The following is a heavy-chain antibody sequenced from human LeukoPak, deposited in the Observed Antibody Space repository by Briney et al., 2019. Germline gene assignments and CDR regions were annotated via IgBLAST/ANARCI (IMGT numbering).Heavy chain of an antibody. V-gene: IGHV4-39*01. CDR1: GGSISSSSCY. CDR3: AGLPSRSDGYNYLNSFDP. J-gene: IGHJ5*02. D-gene: IGHD5-24*01. CDR2: MSYSGFT. Sequence: TSEPLSLTCTVSGGSISSSSCYWGWIRQPPGKGLEWHVYMSYSGFTYYNPSLKSRVTISVDTSKNQFSLKLSSVTAADTAVYYCAGLPSRSDGYNYLNSFDPWGQGTLVTVSS.